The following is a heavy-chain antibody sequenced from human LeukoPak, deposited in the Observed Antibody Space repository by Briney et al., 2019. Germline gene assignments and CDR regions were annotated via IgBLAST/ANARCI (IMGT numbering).Heavy chain of an antibody. CDR2: IIPIFGTA. CDR1: GGTFSSYA. V-gene: IGHV1-69*13. D-gene: IGHD1-26*01. CDR3: ARAVGAGALDY. Sequence: GASVKVSCKASGGTFSSYAISWVRQAPGQGLEWMGGIIPIFGTANCAQKFQGRVTITADESTSTAYMELSSLRSEDTAVYYCARAVGAGALDYWGQGTLVAVSS. J-gene: IGHJ4*02.